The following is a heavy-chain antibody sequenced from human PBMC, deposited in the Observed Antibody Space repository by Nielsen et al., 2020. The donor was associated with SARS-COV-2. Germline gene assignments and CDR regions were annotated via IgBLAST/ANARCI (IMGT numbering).Heavy chain of an antibody. J-gene: IGHJ6*02. CDR1: GGSFSGYY. V-gene: IGHV4-34*01. CDR2: INHSGST. D-gene: IGHD6-13*01. CDR3: ARGSRGAAGYYYYGMDV. Sequence: SETLSLTCAVYGGSFSGYYWSWIRQPPGKGLEWIGEINHSGSTNYNPSLKSRVTISVDTSKNQFSLNLRSVTAADTAVYYCARGSRGAAGYYYYGMDVWGQGTTVTVSS.